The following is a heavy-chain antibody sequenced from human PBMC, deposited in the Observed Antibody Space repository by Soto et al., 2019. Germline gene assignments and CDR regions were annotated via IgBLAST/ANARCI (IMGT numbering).Heavy chain of an antibody. J-gene: IGHJ5*02. CDR1: GGTFSSYA. CDR3: ARFYDILTGLHP. D-gene: IGHD3-9*01. V-gene: IGHV1-69*01. CDR2: IIPIFGTA. Sequence: QVQLVQSGAEVKKPGSSVKVSCKASGGTFSSYAISWVRQAPGHGLEWMGGIIPIFGTANYAQKFQGRVMITADESTSTAYMELSRLRSEDTAVYYCARFYDILTGLHPWGQGTLVTVSS.